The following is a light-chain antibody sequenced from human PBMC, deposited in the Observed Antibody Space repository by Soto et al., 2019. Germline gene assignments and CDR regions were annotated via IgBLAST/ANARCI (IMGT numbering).Light chain of an antibody. Sequence: QSALTQPPSASGSPGQSVTISCTGTSSDVGGYNYVSWYQQHPGKAPILMIYEVSRRPSGVPDRFSGSKSGNTASLTVSGLQAEDEADYYCSSYAGSNNFRVFGGGTKVTVL. CDR3: SSYAGSNNFRV. V-gene: IGLV2-8*01. J-gene: IGLJ2*01. CDR2: EVS. CDR1: SSDVGGYNY.